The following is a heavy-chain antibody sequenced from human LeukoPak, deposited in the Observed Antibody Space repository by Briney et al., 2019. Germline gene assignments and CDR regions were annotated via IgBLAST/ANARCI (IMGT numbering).Heavy chain of an antibody. D-gene: IGHD3-22*01. V-gene: IGHV4-59*08. Sequence: SETLSLTCTVSGGSISSYYWSWIRQPPGKGLEWIGYIYYSGSTNYNPSLKSRVAISVDTSKNQFSLKLSSVTAADTAVYYCARHRGSLLARRNAFGIWGQGTMVTVSS. CDR2: IYYSGST. J-gene: IGHJ3*02. CDR1: GGSISSYY. CDR3: ARHRGSLLARRNAFGI.